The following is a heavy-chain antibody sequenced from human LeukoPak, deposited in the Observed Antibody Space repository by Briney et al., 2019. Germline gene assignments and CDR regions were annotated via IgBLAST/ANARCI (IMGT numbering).Heavy chain of an antibody. D-gene: IGHD2-15*01. CDR1: GGSISSYY. V-gene: IGHV4-59*01. CDR2: IYYSGST. J-gene: IGHJ3*02. CDR3: ARDSVAVSGDRAFDI. Sequence: SETLSLTCTVSGGSISSYYWSWIRQPPGKGLEWIGYIYYSGSTNYNPSLKSRVTISVDTSKNQFSLKLSSVTAADTAVYYCARDSVAVSGDRAFDIWGHGTMVTVSS.